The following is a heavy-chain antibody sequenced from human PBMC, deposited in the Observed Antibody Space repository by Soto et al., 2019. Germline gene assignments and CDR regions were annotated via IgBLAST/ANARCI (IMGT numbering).Heavy chain of an antibody. Sequence: GGSLRLSCAASGFTFSSYSMNWVRQAPGKGLEWVSSISSSSSYIYYADSVKGRFTISRDNAKNSLYLQMNSLRAEDTAVYYCASDPNPYCSSTSCYHNYYYGMDVWAKGPRSPSP. J-gene: IGHJ6*02. V-gene: IGHV3-21*01. CDR3: ASDPNPYCSSTSCYHNYYYGMDV. CDR2: ISSSSSYI. D-gene: IGHD2-2*01. CDR1: GFTFSSYS.